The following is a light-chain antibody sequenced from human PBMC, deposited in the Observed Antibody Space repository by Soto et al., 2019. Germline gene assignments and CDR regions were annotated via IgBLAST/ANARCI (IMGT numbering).Light chain of an antibody. CDR3: QQYGRSPFT. CDR1: QSVSSNN. CDR2: GAS. V-gene: IGKV3-20*01. Sequence: DIVLTQSPGTLSLSPGDRATLSCRASQSVSSNNLAWYQQRPGQAPRVVIYGASTRATGIPEMFSGSGSGTDFTLTSSRLEPEDFAVYYCQQYGRSPFTFGPGTKVDIK. J-gene: IGKJ3*01.